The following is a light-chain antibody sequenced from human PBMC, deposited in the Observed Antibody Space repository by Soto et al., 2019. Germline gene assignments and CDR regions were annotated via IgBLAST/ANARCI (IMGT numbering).Light chain of an antibody. J-gene: IGLJ1*01. Sequence: QSALTQPASVSGSPGQSIAISCTGTSSDVGGHDYVSWYQQHPGKAPKLMIHDVNNRPSGVSSRVSGSKSGNTASLTISGLQAEDEADYYCSSYTSSSALVFGTGTKLTVL. CDR3: SSYTSSSALV. V-gene: IGLV2-14*03. CDR1: SSDVGGHDY. CDR2: DVN.